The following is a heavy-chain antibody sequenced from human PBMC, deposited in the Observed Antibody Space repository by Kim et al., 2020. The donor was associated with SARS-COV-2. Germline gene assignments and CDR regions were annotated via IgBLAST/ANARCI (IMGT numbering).Heavy chain of an antibody. CDR2: TTRSGDGS. Sequence: GGSLRLSCSGSGFSFSDFAMHWVRRAPGKGLEYVSATTRSGDGSFYADSVEGRFTVSRDNSKKTLYLHMNSLTFEDTSVYYCVRYERNYGAVHWGQGTLV. CDR3: VRYERNYGAVH. J-gene: IGHJ4*02. V-gene: IGHV3-64D*06. CDR1: GFSFSDFA. D-gene: IGHD3-10*01.